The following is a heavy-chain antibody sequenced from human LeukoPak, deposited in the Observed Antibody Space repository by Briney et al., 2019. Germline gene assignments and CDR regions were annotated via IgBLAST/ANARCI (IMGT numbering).Heavy chain of an antibody. Sequence: GGSLRLSCAASEFIFSSYGMSWVRQAPGKGLEWVSAISASGGGTYYADSVKGRFTISRDNSRNTLYLQMNSLRAEDTAIYYCAKEVTPGALLYGPFDYWGQGTLVTVSS. CDR1: EFIFSSYG. J-gene: IGHJ4*02. CDR3: AKEVTPGALLYGPFDY. V-gene: IGHV3-23*01. D-gene: IGHD4-23*01. CDR2: ISASGGGT.